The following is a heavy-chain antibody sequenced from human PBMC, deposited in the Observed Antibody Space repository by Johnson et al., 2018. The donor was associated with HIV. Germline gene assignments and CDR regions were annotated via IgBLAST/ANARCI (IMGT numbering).Heavy chain of an antibody. Sequence: QVQLVESGGGVVQPGRSLRLSCAASGFTFSSYGMHWVRQAPGKGLEWVAVISYDGSNKYYADSVKGRFTISRDNSKNTLYLQMDSLRAEDTAVYYCAKSGFSGSYQGAYDIWGQGTMVTVSS. CDR1: GFTFSSYG. D-gene: IGHD1-26*01. V-gene: IGHV3-30*18. J-gene: IGHJ3*02. CDR3: AKSGFSGSYQGAYDI. CDR2: ISYDGSNK.